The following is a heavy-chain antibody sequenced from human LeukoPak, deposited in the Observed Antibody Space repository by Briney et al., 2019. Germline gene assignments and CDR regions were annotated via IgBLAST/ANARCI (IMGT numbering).Heavy chain of an antibody. CDR2: INTNTGTP. J-gene: IGHJ4*02. CDR1: GYTFSSYT. Sequence: ASVTVSCKASGYTFSSYTLSWLRQAPGQGLEWMGWINTNTGTPTYAQGFTGLFVFSLENSVSPAYLQISSLKAEDIAVYYCVRQYSGYESLYFDSWGQGTLVTVSS. V-gene: IGHV7-4-1*02. D-gene: IGHD5-12*01. CDR3: VRQYSGYESLYFDS.